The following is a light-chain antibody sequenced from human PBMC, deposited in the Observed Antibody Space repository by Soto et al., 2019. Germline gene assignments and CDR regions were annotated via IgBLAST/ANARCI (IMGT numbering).Light chain of an antibody. J-gene: IGKJ2*01. CDR1: QSVSSSF. CDR3: HQYADSPQT. CDR2: AAS. Sequence: EVVLTQSPGTLSLSPGERATLSCMASQSVSSSFLAWYQQKPGQAPRLLIHAASTGATGIPARFRGSGSGTDFTLTISSLEPEDSAVYICHQYADSPQTFGQGTKVEIK. V-gene: IGKV3-20*01.